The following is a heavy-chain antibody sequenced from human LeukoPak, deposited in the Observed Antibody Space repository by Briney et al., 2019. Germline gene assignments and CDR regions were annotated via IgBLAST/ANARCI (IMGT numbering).Heavy chain of an antibody. CDR2: FDPEDGET. V-gene: IGHV1-24*01. D-gene: IGHD1-26*01. CDR1: GYTLTILS. Sequence: ASVKVSCKFSGYTLTILSMHWVRHPPGKGLEWMGGFDPEDGETIYAQKFQGRVTMIGDTSTDTAYMELSSLRSEDTAVYYCATDAQGGAPGDYWGQGTLVTVSS. CDR3: ATDAQGGAPGDY. J-gene: IGHJ4*02.